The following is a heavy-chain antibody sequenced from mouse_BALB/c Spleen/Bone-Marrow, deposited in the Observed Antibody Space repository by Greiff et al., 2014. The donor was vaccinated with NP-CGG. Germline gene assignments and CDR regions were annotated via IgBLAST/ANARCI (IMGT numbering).Heavy chain of an antibody. Sequence: VQLKESGGGLVQPGGSLRLSCTTSGFTFTDYFMTWVRQPPGKALEWLGFIRNKANGYTTEYNPSVKGRFTISRDTSQGIPYLQMNTLRAEDSAIYFCARDYSGYFDFWGQGTTLTVSS. CDR3: ARDYSGYFDF. D-gene: IGHD5-1*01. V-gene: IGHV7-3*02. CDR1: GFTFTDYF. J-gene: IGHJ2*01. CDR2: IRNKANGYTT.